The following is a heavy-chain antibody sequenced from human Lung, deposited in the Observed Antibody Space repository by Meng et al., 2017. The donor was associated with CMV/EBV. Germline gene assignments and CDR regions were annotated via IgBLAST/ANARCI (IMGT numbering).Heavy chain of an antibody. CDR3: ARAIVKNGKRQFDY. CDR2: ISPYNGDT. D-gene: IGHD1-1*01. J-gene: IGHJ4*02. Sequence: QVQLAQSGAEVKEPGASVKLSCTTSGYTFIDYLIHWVRQAPGQGHVWMGWISPYNGDTIYAPDFQVWVTMTRDTSNRTLYMEVSRLRFDDTAVYYCARAIVKNGKRQFDYWGQGTLVTVSS. V-gene: IGHV1-2*04. CDR1: GYTFIDYL.